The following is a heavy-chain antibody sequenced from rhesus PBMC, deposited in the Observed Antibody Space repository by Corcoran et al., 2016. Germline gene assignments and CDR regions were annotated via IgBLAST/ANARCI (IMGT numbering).Heavy chain of an antibody. CDR2: FSGSSGNP. D-gene: IGHD6-43*01. Sequence: QVQLQESGPGLVKPSETLSLTCAVSGGSISSSNWWSWIRQPPGKGREWIGYFSGSSGNPYNNPSRKSRVTISTDTSKNQFSLKLGSVTAADTAVYYCARTGWIAAASRYFDYWGQGVLVTVSS. V-gene: IGHV4-65*01. J-gene: IGHJ4*01. CDR3: ARTGWIAAASRYFDY. CDR1: GGSISSSNW.